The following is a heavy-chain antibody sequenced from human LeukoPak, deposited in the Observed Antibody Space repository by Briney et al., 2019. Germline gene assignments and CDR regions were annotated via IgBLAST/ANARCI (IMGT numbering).Heavy chain of an antibody. Sequence: GGSLRLSCAASGFTFSKYNMNWVRQTSGKGLEWVSSITRGSIYTFYADSVKGRFTISRDNAKNSLSLQMNSLRAEDTAVYYCAREFNWFDPWGQGTLVTVSS. V-gene: IGHV3-21*01. CDR3: AREFNWFDP. CDR1: GFTFSKYN. J-gene: IGHJ5*02. CDR2: ITRGSIYT.